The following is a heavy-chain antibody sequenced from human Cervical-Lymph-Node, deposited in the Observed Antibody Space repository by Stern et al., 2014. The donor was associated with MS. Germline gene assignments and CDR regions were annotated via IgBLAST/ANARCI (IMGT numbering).Heavy chain of an antibody. J-gene: IGHJ4*02. Sequence: EVQLVESGGGLVQPGGSLRLSWAASGFTFSSYWMHWVRQTPGKGLVWVSRINSDGSVTRYADSVKGRFTISRDNAKNTLYLQINSLRAEDTALYYCARTGESYSLGYWGQGTLVTVSS. D-gene: IGHD1-26*01. V-gene: IGHV3-74*02. CDR3: ARTGESYSLGY. CDR2: INSDGSVT. CDR1: GFTFSSYW.